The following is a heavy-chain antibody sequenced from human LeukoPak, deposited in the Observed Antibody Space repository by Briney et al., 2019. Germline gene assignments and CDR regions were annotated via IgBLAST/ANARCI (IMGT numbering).Heavy chain of an antibody. J-gene: IGHJ6*03. CDR1: RFTFSSYG. CDR3: ARVFAERGVTDYYYMDV. D-gene: IGHD3-10*01. Sequence: QAGGSLRLSCAASRFTFSSYGMSWVRQAPGKGLEWVSGISGSGGSTYYADSVKGRFTISRDNSKNTLYLQMNSLRAEDTAVYYCARVFAERGVTDYYYMDVWGKGTTVTISS. V-gene: IGHV3-23*01. CDR2: ISGSGGST.